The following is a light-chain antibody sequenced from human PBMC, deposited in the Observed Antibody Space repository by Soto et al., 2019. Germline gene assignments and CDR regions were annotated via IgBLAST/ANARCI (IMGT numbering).Light chain of an antibody. CDR3: QYWDYYSWT. Sequence: DIQMTQSPSTLSASVGDRVTITCRASQSITDWLAWYQQKPGKAPKFLIYKASNLEGGVPSRFSGHESRTQFTLTISTVQPHYFATYYFQYWDYYSWTFGHRTKVEIK. V-gene: IGKV1-5*03. CDR2: KAS. CDR1: QSITDW. J-gene: IGKJ1*01.